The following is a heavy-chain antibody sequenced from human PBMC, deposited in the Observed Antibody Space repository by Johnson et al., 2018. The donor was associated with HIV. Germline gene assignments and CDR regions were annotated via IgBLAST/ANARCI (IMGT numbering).Heavy chain of an antibody. Sequence: VQLVESGGGLVQPGRSLRLSCAASGFTFDDYAMHWVRQAPGKCLEWVSGISWNSGSIGYADSVKGRFTISRDNAKNSLFLQMNSLRAEDTAVYYCAREGELDAFDVWGQGTMVTVSS. J-gene: IGHJ3*01. CDR3: AREGELDAFDV. CDR2: ISWNSGSI. CDR1: GFTFDDYA. V-gene: IGHV3-9*01. D-gene: IGHD1-26*01.